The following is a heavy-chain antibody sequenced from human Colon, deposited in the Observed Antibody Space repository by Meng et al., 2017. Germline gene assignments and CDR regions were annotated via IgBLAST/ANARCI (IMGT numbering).Heavy chain of an antibody. D-gene: IGHD5-18*01. CDR3: TRGTYTFGHYWYFDL. Sequence: QLQVQESGPGLVKPSEPLSLTCSVSGGSVSSSSFYWVWIRQPPGMTLEWIASIDYTSYVHYNASLKSRVTISIDTSKKQISLKLNSVTAADTAVYYCTRGTYTFGHYWYFDLWGHGTLVTVSS. J-gene: IGHJ2*01. CDR2: IDYTSYV. CDR1: GGSVSSSSFY. V-gene: IGHV4-39*01.